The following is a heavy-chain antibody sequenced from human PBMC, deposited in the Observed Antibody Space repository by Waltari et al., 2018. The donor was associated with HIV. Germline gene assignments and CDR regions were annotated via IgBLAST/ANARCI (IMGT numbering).Heavy chain of an antibody. Sequence: EVQLVESGGGLVQPGGSLRLSCAASGFTFSSYSTNWVRQAPGKGLEWVSYISSSSSTIYYADSVKGRFTISRDNAKNSLYLQMNSLRAEDTAVYYCARDDYGMDVWGQGTTVTVSS. CDR2: ISSSSSTI. V-gene: IGHV3-48*04. CDR3: ARDDYGMDV. CDR1: GFTFSSYS. J-gene: IGHJ6*02.